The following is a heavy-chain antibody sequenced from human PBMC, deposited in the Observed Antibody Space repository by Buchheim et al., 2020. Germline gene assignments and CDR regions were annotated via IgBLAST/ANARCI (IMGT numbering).Heavy chain of an antibody. D-gene: IGHD3-22*01. CDR1: GFTFSSYA. CDR2: ISGSGGST. Sequence: EVQLLESGGGLVQPGGSLRLSCAASGFTFSSYAMSWVRQAPGKGLEWVSAISGSGGSTYYADSVKGRFTISRDNSKNTLYLQINSLRAEDTAVYYCAVDYYDSSGYYSRFGYWGQGTL. J-gene: IGHJ4*02. V-gene: IGHV3-23*01. CDR3: AVDYYDSSGYYSRFGY.